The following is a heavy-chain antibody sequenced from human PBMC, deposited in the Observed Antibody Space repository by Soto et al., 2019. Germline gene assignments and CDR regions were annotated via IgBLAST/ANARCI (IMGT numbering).Heavy chain of an antibody. CDR3: ARHLVSAVAATVRVDYYYYYMDV. CDR2: IYPGDSDT. Sequence: GESLKISCKGSGYSFTSYWIGWVRQMPGKGLEWMGIIYPGDSDTRYSPSFQGQVTISADKSISTAYLQWSSLKASDTAMYYCARHLVSAVAATVRVDYYYYYMDVWGKGTTVTVSS. V-gene: IGHV5-51*01. CDR1: GYSFTSYW. D-gene: IGHD2-15*01. J-gene: IGHJ6*03.